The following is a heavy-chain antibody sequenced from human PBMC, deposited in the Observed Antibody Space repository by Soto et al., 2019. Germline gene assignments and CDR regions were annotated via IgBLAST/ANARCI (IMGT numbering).Heavy chain of an antibody. J-gene: IGHJ3*02. CDR1: GFTFSSYA. Sequence: GGSLRLSCAASGFTFSSYAMNWVRQAPGKGLEWVANIKQDGTEKNYVDSVKGRFTISRDNARKSLYLQMDSLRAEDTAVYFCARGDTPMITGMDSFDIWGQGTMVTVSS. D-gene: IGHD5-18*01. V-gene: IGHV3-7*01. CDR2: IKQDGTEK. CDR3: ARGDTPMITGMDSFDI.